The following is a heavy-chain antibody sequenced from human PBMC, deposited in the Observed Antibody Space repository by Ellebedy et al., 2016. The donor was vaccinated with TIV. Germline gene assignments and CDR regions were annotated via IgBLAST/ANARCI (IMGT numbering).Heavy chain of an antibody. CDR3: ARGCSSTSCSGDYYGMTV. J-gene: IGHJ6*02. Sequence: ASVKVSCKASGYTLTGYYMHWVRQAPGQGLEWMGWINPNSGGTKYAQKFQGRVTMTRDTSISTAYMELSRLRSDDTAVYYCARGCSSTSCSGDYYGMTVWGQGTTFTVSS. V-gene: IGHV1-2*02. CDR2: INPNSGGT. CDR1: GYTLTGYY. D-gene: IGHD2-2*01.